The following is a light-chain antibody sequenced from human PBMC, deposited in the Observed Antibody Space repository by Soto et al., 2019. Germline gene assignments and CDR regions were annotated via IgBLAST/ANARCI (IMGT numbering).Light chain of an antibody. CDR1: SSDVGGYNY. Sequence: QSVLTQPASVSGSPGQSITISCTGTSSDVGGYNYVSWYQQYPGKAPKLMIYEVSNRPSGVSNRFSGSKSGNTASLTISGLQAEDEADYYCSSYTSSSTLGVFGGGTQLTVL. J-gene: IGLJ2*01. CDR3: SSYTSSSTLGV. CDR2: EVS. V-gene: IGLV2-14*01.